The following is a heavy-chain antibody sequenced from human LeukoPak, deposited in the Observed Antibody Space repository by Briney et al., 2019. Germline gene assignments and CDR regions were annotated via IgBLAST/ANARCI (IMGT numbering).Heavy chain of an antibody. D-gene: IGHD4-11*01. Sequence: GASVKVSCKASGYTFTSYGISWVRQAPGQGLEWMGWISAYNGNTNYAQKLQGRVTMTTDTSTSTAYMELRSLRSDDTAVYYCARDTHYDYSNLGVFDYWGQGTLVTVSS. J-gene: IGHJ4*02. CDR3: ARDTHYDYSNLGVFDY. CDR2: ISAYNGNT. CDR1: GYTFTSYG. V-gene: IGHV1-18*01.